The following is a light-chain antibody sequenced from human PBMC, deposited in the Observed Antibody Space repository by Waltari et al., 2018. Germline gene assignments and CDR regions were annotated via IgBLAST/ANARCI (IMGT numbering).Light chain of an antibody. Sequence: QSVLTQPPSLSGAPGQRVTISCAGNSSNIGAGFDVHWYQQFPGSAPRLLISVKNNRPSGVPYRFSASKSGTSASLAVSGLQAQDEADYYCQSYDISLSAYVFGGGTKLTVL. J-gene: IGLJ3*02. V-gene: IGLV1-40*01. CDR3: QSYDISLSAYV. CDR1: SSNIGAGFD. CDR2: VKN.